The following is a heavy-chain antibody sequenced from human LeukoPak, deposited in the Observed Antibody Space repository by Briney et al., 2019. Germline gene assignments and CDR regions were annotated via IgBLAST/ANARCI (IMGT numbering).Heavy chain of an antibody. J-gene: IGHJ4*02. Sequence: GGSLRLSCAASGFTFSSYGMHWVRQAPGKGLEWVAFIRYDGSNKYYADSVKGRFTISRDNSKNTLYLQMNSLRAEDTAVYYCARFVGATTSLDYWGQGTLVTVSS. CDR2: IRYDGSNK. D-gene: IGHD1-26*01. V-gene: IGHV3-30*02. CDR3: ARFVGATTSLDY. CDR1: GFTFSSYG.